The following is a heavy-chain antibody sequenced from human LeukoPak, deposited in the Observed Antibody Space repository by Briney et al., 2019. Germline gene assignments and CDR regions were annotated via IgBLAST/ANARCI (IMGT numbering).Heavy chain of an antibody. Sequence: ASVKVSCKASGYTFTGYYMHWVRQAPGQGLEWMGWINPSGGSTSYAQKFQGRVTMTRDMSTSTVYMELSSLRSEDTAVYYCAKQKEAYYYDSSGYYFDYWGQGTLVTVSS. CDR1: GYTFTGYY. CDR3: AKQKEAYYYDSSGYYFDY. V-gene: IGHV1-46*01. D-gene: IGHD3-22*01. J-gene: IGHJ4*02. CDR2: INPSGGST.